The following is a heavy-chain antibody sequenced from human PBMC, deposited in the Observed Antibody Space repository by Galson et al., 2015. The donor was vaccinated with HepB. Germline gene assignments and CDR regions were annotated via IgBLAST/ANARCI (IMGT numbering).Heavy chain of an antibody. Sequence: SVKASCKASGYIFSGYYMHWVRQAPGQGLEWMGRINPNSGGTDYAQKFQGRVTMTRDTSITTAYMELSRLRSDDTAFYYCARVKRYGTSSYWYFDLWGRGTLVTVSS. CDR3: ARVKRYGTSSYWYFDL. V-gene: IGHV1-2*06. CDR1: GYIFSGYY. D-gene: IGHD3-16*01. J-gene: IGHJ2*01. CDR2: INPNSGGT.